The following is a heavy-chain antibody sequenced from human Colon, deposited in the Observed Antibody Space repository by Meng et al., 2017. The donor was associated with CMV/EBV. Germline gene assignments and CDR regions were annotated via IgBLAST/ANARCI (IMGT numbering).Heavy chain of an antibody. V-gene: IGHV3-23*01. Sequence: ASGFTLSTSAMSWVRQAPGKGLEWVSALGSNGERILYADSVQGRFTISRDTSRNTLSLQMNSLRADDTAIYYCAKGRGLGASASNYWGQGTLVTVSS. CDR3: AKGRGLGASASNY. J-gene: IGHJ4*02. D-gene: IGHD1-26*01. CDR2: LGSNGERI. CDR1: GFTLSTSA.